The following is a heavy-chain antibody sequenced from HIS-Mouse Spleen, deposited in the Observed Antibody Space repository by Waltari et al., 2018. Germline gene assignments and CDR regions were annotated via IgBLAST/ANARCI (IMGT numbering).Heavy chain of an antibody. J-gene: IGHJ3*02. CDR3: AREFGLLPPISSRDYDAFDI. CDR2: IYYSGST. V-gene: IGHV4-39*07. Sequence: QLQLQESGPGLVKPSETLSLTCTVSGGSISSSSYYWGWLRQPPGQGLEWIGSIYYSGSTYYNPSLKSRVTISVDTSKNQFSLKLSSVTAADTAVYYCAREFGLLPPISSRDYDAFDIWGQGTMVTVSS. D-gene: IGHD3-10*01. CDR1: GGSISSSSYY.